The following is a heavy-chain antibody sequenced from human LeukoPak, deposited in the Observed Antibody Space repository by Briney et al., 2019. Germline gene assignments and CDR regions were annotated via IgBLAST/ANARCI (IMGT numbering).Heavy chain of an antibody. D-gene: IGHD6-19*01. J-gene: IGHJ4*02. V-gene: IGHV3-9*01. CDR3: AKDISSCGYSSGCPDY. CDR2: ISWNSGSI. CDR1: GFTFDDYA. Sequence: GGSLRLSCAASGFTFDDYAMHWVRQAPGKGLEWVSGISWNSGSIGYADSVKGRFTISRDNAKNSLYLQMNSLRAEDTALYYCAKDISSCGYSSGCPDYWGQGTLVTVSS.